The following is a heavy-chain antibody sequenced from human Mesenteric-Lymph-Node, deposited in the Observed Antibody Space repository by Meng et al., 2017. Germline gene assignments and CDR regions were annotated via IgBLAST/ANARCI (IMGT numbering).Heavy chain of an antibody. CDR3: ARHVYGDSYGF. Sequence: QLHWQQPGPRLVKPSETLSLPCTVSGGSLDNSDYFWDWIRQPPGKGLEWIGSVRYSGTAYYNPSLTSRVTISVDTSKNQFSLNLSSLTAADTAVYYCARHVYGDSYGFWGQGTLVTVSS. V-gene: IGHV4-39*01. J-gene: IGHJ4*02. CDR1: GGSLDNSDYF. CDR2: VRYSGTA. D-gene: IGHD4-17*01.